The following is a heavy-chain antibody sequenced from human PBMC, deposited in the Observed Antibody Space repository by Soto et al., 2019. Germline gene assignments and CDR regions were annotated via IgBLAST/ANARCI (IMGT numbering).Heavy chain of an antibody. CDR3: VRDLGRYFRSGYMDL. Sequence: EVQLVESGAGLVKPGGSLRLSCTASGFAFNTYSMNWVRQAPGKGLEWVSSINEDSTYIYYADSLRGRITISRDNAKDSLFLQMNSLRPDDTAVYYCVRDLGRYFRSGYMDLWGDGATVTVSS. V-gene: IGHV3-21*02. CDR2: INEDSTYI. CDR1: GFAFNTYS. J-gene: IGHJ6*03. D-gene: IGHD3-9*01.